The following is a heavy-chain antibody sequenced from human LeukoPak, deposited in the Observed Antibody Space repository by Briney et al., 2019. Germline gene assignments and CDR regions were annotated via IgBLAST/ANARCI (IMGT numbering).Heavy chain of an antibody. CDR2: ISGSGGST. J-gene: IGHJ4*02. CDR1: GFTFSSYS. D-gene: IGHD2-21*02. CDR3: AKSLGSVVVTANDY. V-gene: IGHV3-23*01. Sequence: GRSLRLSCAASGFTFSSYSMSWVRQAPGKGLEWVSAISGSGGSTSYADSVKGRFTISRDNSKNTLYLQTNSLRAEDTAVYYCAKSLGSVVVTANDYWGEGTLVTVSS.